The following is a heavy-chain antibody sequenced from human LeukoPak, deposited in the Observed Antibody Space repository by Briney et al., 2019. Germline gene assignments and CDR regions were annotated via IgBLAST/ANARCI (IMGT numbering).Heavy chain of an antibody. CDR2: INHSGST. Sequence: NASETLSLTCAVYGGSFSGYYWSWIRQPPGKGLEWIGEINHSGSTNYNPSLKSRVTISVDTSKNQFSLKLSSVTAADTAVYYCARGRPRAARPYYYGMDVWGQGTTVTVSS. D-gene: IGHD6-6*01. J-gene: IGHJ6*02. CDR1: GGSFSGYY. CDR3: ARGRPRAARPYYYGMDV. V-gene: IGHV4-34*01.